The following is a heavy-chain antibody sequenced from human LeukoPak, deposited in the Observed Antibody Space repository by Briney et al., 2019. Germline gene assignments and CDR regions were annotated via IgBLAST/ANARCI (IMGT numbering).Heavy chain of an antibody. CDR1: GFTVSSDW. V-gene: IGHV3-74*01. J-gene: IGHJ4*02. D-gene: IGHD1-26*01. Sequence: GGSLRPSCAASGFTVSSDWMYWVRQVPGKGPVWVSRINPGGTYIDYADSVKGRFTISRDDAKNTVYLQMNSLRADDTALYYCSKDLGLWGQGTLVTVSS. CDR3: SKDLGL. CDR2: INPGGTYI.